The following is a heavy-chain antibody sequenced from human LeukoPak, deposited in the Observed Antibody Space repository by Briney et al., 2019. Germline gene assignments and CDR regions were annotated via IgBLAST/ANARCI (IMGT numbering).Heavy chain of an antibody. CDR1: GFTFSRYW. J-gene: IGHJ6*02. CDR2: ISTDGSSI. CDR3: ASYLTSIPSGMDV. Sequence: GGSLRLSCAASGFTFSRYWMHWLRQAPGKGPVWVSRISTDGSSISYADSVKGRFTISRDNGKNTLYLQLNSLRAEDTAVYYCASYLTSIPSGMDVWGQGTTVTVSS. V-gene: IGHV3-74*01. D-gene: IGHD2/OR15-2a*01.